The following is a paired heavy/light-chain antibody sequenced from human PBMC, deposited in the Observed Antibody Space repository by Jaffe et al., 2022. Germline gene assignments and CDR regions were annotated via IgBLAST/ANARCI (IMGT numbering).Heavy chain of an antibody. CDR1: GFSFSDYY. J-gene: IGHJ5*02. CDR2: IGGSGTTI. D-gene: IGHD1-1*01. V-gene: IGHV3-11*01. Sequence: QVQLVESGGGLVKPGGSLRVSCAASGFSFSDYYMSWIRQAPGRGLEWVSYIGGSGTTIYYADSVKGRFIISRDNAKNSLYLQMNSLRVEDTAVYYCVRDCNIISCLPKTGLDPWGQGTVVTVSS. CDR3: VRDCNIISCLPKTGLDP.
Light chain of an antibody. CDR3: QQSYNMRT. J-gene: IGKJ1*01. Sequence: DIQMTQSPSSLSASVGDRVTITCRASQSINNYLNWYQQKPGKAPKLLIYAASNLQSGVPSRFSGSGSGTDFTLTISSLQPEDFATYYCQQSYNMRTFGQGTNVEIK. V-gene: IGKV1-39*01. CDR2: AAS. CDR1: QSINNY.